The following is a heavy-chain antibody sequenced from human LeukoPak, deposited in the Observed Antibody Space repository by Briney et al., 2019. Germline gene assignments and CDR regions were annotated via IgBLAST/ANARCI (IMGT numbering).Heavy chain of an antibody. J-gene: IGHJ4*02. CDR3: ALPNGAARPKPQLKFDY. CDR1: GGTFSSYA. V-gene: IGHV1-69*13. Sequence: SVKVSCKASGGTFSSYAISWVRQAPGQGLEWMGGIVPIFGTANYAQKFQGRVTITADESTSTAYMELSSLRSEDTAVYYCALPNGAARPKPQLKFDYWGQGTLVTVSS. CDR2: IVPIFGTA. D-gene: IGHD6-6*01.